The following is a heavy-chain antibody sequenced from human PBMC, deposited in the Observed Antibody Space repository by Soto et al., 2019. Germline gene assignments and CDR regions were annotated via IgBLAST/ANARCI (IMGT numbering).Heavy chain of an antibody. CDR3: AHYNTTKNFDC. V-gene: IGHV2-5*02. CDR1: GFSLSTSGVG. Sequence: QITVKESGPTLVKPTQTLTLTCTLSGFSLSTSGVGVGWIRQPPGKALEWLALIYWDDDKRYSPSLKSRLTITTDTSKNQVVLTMTNMDPVDTATYYCAHYNTTKNFDCWGQGTLVTVSS. D-gene: IGHD1-1*01. J-gene: IGHJ4*02. CDR2: IYWDDDK.